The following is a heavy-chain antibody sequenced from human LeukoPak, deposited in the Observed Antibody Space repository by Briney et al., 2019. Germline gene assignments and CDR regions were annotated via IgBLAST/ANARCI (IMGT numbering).Heavy chain of an antibody. V-gene: IGHV1-8*01. CDR3: ARAFYDYVWGSYRYFDY. D-gene: IGHD3-16*02. J-gene: IGHJ4*02. CDR1: GYTFTSYD. Sequence: ASVKVSCKASGYTFTSYDINWVRQATGQGLEWMGWMNPNSGNTGYAQKFQGRVTMTRNTSISTAYMELSSLRSEDTAVYYCARAFYDYVWGSYRYFDYWGQGTLVTVSS. CDR2: MNPNSGNT.